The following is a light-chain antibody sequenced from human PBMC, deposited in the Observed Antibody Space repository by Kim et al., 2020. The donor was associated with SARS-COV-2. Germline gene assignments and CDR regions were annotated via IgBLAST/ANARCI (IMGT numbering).Light chain of an antibody. CDR3: QQYDTTPWT. Sequence: SPGERAPLSCRASQSLRNNYLAWYQQRPGQAPRLLIFGASARATGTPDRFSGGGSGTDFTLTISRLEPDDFAVYFCQQYDTTPWTFGQGTKVDIK. J-gene: IGKJ1*01. V-gene: IGKV3-20*01. CDR1: QSLRNNY. CDR2: GAS.